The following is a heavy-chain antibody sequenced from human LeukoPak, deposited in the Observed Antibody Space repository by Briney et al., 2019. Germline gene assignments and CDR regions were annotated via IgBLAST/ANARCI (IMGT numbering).Heavy chain of an antibody. D-gene: IGHD6-13*01. Sequence: GGSLRLSCAASGFTVSSNYMSWVRQAPGKGLEWVSLIYSGGSTSYADSVSGRFTISRDNSKNTLYLQMNGLRAEDTAVYYCASPPSIATTGTVGYFQHWGQGTLVTVSS. V-gene: IGHV3-53*01. CDR2: IYSGGST. CDR1: GFTVSSNY. J-gene: IGHJ1*01. CDR3: ASPPSIATTGTVGYFQH.